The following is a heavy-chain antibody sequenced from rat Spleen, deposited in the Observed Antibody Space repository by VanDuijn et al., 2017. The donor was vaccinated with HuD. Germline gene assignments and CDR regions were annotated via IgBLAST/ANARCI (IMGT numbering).Heavy chain of an antibody. CDR2: ITNTGGST. J-gene: IGHJ2*01. V-gene: IGHV2S8*01. CDR1: GFLLTSYG. CDR3: TRGPPRDDDNYYLGYYFDH. D-gene: IGHD1-12*02. Sequence: QVQLKESGPDLVQPSQTLSLTCTVSGFLLTSYGVSWVRQPPGKGLEWVASITNTGGSTYYSGSVKGRFTNSRDDAKSTLYLQMNSLQTEDTAIYFCTRGPPRDDDNYYLGYYFDHWGQGVMVTVSS.